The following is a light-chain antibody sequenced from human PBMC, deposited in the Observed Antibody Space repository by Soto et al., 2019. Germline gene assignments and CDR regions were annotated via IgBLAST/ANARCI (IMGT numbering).Light chain of an antibody. V-gene: IGLV4-60*02. CDR2: LEGSGTY. Sequence: QAVVTQSSSASASLGSSVKLTCTLSSGHSSYIIAWHQQEPGKAPRYLMNLEGSGTYNKGSGVPDRFSGSSSGADRYLTISNLQFEDEADYYCETWDSNTRVFGGGAKLTVL. CDR3: ETWDSNTRV. J-gene: IGLJ3*02. CDR1: SGHSSYI.